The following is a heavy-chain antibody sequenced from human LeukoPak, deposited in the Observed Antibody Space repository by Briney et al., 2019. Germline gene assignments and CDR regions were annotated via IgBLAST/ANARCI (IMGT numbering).Heavy chain of an antibody. CDR1: GFTFSTYG. Sequence: PGGSLRLSCAASGFTFSTYGMNWVRQAPGKGLEWVSAISGSGGITYYADSVKGRFTISRDNSKNTVYLQMTSLRVEDTAVYYCAGSSGWYLAYWGQGTLVIVSS. V-gene: IGHV3-23*01. J-gene: IGHJ4*02. D-gene: IGHD6-19*01. CDR2: ISGSGGIT. CDR3: AGSSGWYLAY.